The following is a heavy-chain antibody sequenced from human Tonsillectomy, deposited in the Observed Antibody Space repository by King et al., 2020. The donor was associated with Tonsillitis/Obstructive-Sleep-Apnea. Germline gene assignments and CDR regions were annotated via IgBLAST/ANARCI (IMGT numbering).Heavy chain of an antibody. Sequence: QLVPSGAAVKKPGASVKVSCKASGYTFPNFGISWVRQAPGQGLEWMGWISAYNGNTNYAQKLQGRVTMTTDTSTSTAYMELRSLRSDDTAVYYCARDGRPIAARPQYFDYWGQGTLVTVSS. D-gene: IGHD6-6*01. CDR1: GYTFPNFG. CDR2: ISAYNGNT. J-gene: IGHJ4*02. CDR3: ARDGRPIAARPQYFDY. V-gene: IGHV1-18*01.